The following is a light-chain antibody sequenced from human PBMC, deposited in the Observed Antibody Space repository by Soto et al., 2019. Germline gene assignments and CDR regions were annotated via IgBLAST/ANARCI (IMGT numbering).Light chain of an antibody. CDR1: SSDIGAYNY. J-gene: IGLJ2*01. Sequence: QSALTQPASVSGSPGQSITISCTGTSSDIGAYNYVSWYQQHPGKAPKLMIYGVTNRPSGASNRFSGSKSGNTASLTISGLQAEDEADYYCSSYTTSSTLGFGGGTKLTVL. V-gene: IGLV2-14*01. CDR2: GVT. CDR3: SSYTTSSTLG.